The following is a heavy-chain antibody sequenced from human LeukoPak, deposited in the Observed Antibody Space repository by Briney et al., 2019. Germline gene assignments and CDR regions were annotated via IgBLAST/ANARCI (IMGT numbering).Heavy chain of an antibody. V-gene: IGHV1-8*01. CDR1: GYTFTSYD. J-gene: IGHJ6*03. D-gene: IGHD3-10*01. CDR2: MNPNSGNT. CDR3: ARGLRFPGVYYYMDV. Sequence: ASVKVSCKASGYTFTSYDINWVRQATGQGLEWMGWMNPNSGNTGYAQKFQGRVTMTRNTSISTAYMELSSLRSEDTAVYYCARGLRFPGVYYYMDVWGEGTTVTVSS.